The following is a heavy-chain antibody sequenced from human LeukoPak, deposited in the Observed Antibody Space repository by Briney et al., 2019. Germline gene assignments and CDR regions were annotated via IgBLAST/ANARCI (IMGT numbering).Heavy chain of an antibody. V-gene: IGHV4-39*01. D-gene: IGHD4-17*01. Sequence: PSETLSLTCTVSGGSISSSSYYWGWIRQPPGKGLEWIGSIYYSGSTYYNPSLKSRVTISVDTSKNQFSLKLSSVTAADTAVYYCARLPTRSSYGDYAVFDYWGQGTLVTVSS. CDR2: IYYSGST. J-gene: IGHJ4*02. CDR1: GGSISSSSYY. CDR3: ARLPTRSSYGDYAVFDY.